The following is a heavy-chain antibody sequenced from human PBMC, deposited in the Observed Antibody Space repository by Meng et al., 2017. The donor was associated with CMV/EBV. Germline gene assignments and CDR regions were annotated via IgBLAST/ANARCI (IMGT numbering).Heavy chain of an antibody. CDR2: IYWNDDK. Sequence: SGPTLVKPTQTLTLTRTFSGFSLTTSGVSVGWIRQPPGKALEWLALIYWNDDKRYSPSLKSRLTITKDTSKNQVVLTVTNMDPVDTATYYCAHTWSSNYFDPWGQGTLVTVSS. CDR1: GFSLTTSGVS. J-gene: IGHJ5*02. CDR3: AHTWSSNYFDP. V-gene: IGHV2-5*01. D-gene: IGHD4-11*01.